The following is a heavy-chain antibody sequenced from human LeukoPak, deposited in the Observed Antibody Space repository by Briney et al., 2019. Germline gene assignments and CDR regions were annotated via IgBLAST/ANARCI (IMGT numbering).Heavy chain of an antibody. J-gene: IGHJ3*02. CDR1: EFTFSNAW. Sequence: PGGSLRLSCAASEFTFSNAWMSWVRQAPGKGLEWVGRIKSNTDGGTTDYPAPVKGRFTMSRDDSKNTLYLQMNSLEADDTAVYYCTKALMVRGVVSGAFDIWGQETMVTVSS. CDR2: IKSNTDGGTT. V-gene: IGHV3-15*01. CDR3: TKALMVRGVVSGAFDI. D-gene: IGHD3-10*01.